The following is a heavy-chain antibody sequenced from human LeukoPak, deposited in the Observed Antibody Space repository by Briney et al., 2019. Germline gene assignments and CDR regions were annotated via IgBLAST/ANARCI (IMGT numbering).Heavy chain of an antibody. V-gene: IGHV3-48*03. CDR1: GFTFSSYE. J-gene: IGHJ3*02. D-gene: IGHD3-10*01. Sequence: SGGSLRLSCAASGFTFSSYEMIWVRQAPGKGLEWVSFISSGGGTTYYADSVKGRFTISRDNAGNSLYLQMNNLRAEDTAFYYCARDAIINGAFDIWGQGTMVTVSS. CDR2: ISSGGGTT. CDR3: ARDAIINGAFDI.